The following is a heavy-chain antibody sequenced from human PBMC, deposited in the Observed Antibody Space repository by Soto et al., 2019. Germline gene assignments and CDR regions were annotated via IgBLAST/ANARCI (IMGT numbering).Heavy chain of an antibody. V-gene: IGHV5-51*01. CDR2: IYPGDSDT. Sequence: PGESLKISCKGSGYSFTSYWIGWVRQMPGKGLEWIVIIYPGDSDTRYSPSFQGQVTISADKSISTAYLQWSSLKASDTAMDYCARVGWVDYGGMDVWGQGTTVTVSS. D-gene: IGHD1-26*01. J-gene: IGHJ6*02. CDR1: GYSFTSYW. CDR3: ARVGWVDYGGMDV.